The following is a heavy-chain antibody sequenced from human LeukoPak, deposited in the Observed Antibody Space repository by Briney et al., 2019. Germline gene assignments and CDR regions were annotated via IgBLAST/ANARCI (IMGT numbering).Heavy chain of an antibody. D-gene: IGHD6-19*01. J-gene: IGHJ4*02. V-gene: IGHV3-9*01. Sequence: GGSLRLSCAASGFTFDDYAMHWVRQAPGKGLEWVSGISWNSGSIGYADSVKGRFTISRDNAKNSLYLQMNSLRAEDTAVYYCARGSREQWLVPDYWGQGTLVTVSS. CDR2: ISWNSGSI. CDR1: GFTFDDYA. CDR3: ARGSREQWLVPDY.